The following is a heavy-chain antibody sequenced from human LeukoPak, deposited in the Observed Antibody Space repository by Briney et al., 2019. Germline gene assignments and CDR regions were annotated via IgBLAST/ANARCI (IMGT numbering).Heavy chain of an antibody. V-gene: IGHV5-51*01. D-gene: IGHD6-19*01. CDR3: ARRGHSSGWASGPSWYFDR. CDR1: GYSFTSYW. CDR2: IYPGDSDT. J-gene: IGHJ4*02. Sequence: GESLKISCKGSGYSFTSYWISWVRQMPGKGLEWMGIIYPGDSDTRYSPSFQGQVTISADKSISTAYLQWSSLKASDSAMYYCARRGHSSGWASGPSWYFDRWGQGTLVTVSS.